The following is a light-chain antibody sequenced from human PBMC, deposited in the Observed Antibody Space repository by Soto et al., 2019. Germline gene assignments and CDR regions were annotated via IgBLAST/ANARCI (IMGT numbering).Light chain of an antibody. V-gene: IGLV2-14*01. J-gene: IGLJ1*01. Sequence: QSVLTQPASVSGSPGQSITTSCTGTSSDVGGYNYVSWYQQHPGKAPKLMIYEVSNGPSGVSNRFSGSKSGNTASLTISGLQAEDEADYYCSSYTSSITYVFGTGTKVTVL. CDR1: SSDVGGYNY. CDR3: SSYTSSITYV. CDR2: EVS.